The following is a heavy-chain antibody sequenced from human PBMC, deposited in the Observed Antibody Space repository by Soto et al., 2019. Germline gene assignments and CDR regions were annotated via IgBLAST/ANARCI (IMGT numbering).Heavy chain of an antibody. J-gene: IGHJ3*02. V-gene: IGHV3-64D*06. CDR2: ISSNGGST. Sequence: LRLSCSASGFTFSSYAMHWVRQAPGKGLEYVSAISSNGGSTYYADSVKGRFTISRDNSKNTLYLQMSSLRAEDTAVYYCVRSPVAYDAFDIWGQGTMVTVSS. CDR3: VRSPVAYDAFDI. CDR1: GFTFSSYA. D-gene: IGHD5-12*01.